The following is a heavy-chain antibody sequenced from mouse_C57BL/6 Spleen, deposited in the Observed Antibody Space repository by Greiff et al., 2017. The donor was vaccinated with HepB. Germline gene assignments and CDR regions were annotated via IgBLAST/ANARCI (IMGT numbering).Heavy chain of an antibody. Sequence: EVKLQESVAELVRPGASVKLSCTASGFNIKNTYMHWVKQRPEQGLEWIGRIDPANGNTKYAPKFQGKATITADTSSNTAYLQLSSLTSEDTAIYYWAFIYYGRGDYFDYWGQGTTLTVSS. D-gene: IGHD2-1*01. CDR3: AFIYYGRGDYFDY. J-gene: IGHJ2*01. CDR1: GFNIKNTY. CDR2: IDPANGNT. V-gene: IGHV14-3*01.